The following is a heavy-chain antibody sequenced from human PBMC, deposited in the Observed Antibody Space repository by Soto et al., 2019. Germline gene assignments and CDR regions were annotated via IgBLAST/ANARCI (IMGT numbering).Heavy chain of an antibody. V-gene: IGHV3-21*06. CDR2: ISSTTNYI. J-gene: IGHJ4*02. CDR3: ARESEDLTSNFDY. CDR1: GFTFSSYA. Sequence: GGSLKLSCAASGFTFSSYAMNWVRQAPGKGLEWVSSISSTTNYIYYGDSMKGRFTISRDNAENSLYLEMNSLRAEDTAVYYCARESEDLTSNFDYWGQGTLVTVSS.